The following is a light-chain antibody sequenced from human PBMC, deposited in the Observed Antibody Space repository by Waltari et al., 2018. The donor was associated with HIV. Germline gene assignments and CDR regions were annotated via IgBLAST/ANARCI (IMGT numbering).Light chain of an antibody. CDR1: RSDVGGSKY. V-gene: IGLV2-14*01. Sequence: QSALTQPASVSGSHGPSLTSTCTGTRSDVGGSKYVAWYKQHPDKAPKIVIFEVNKRPSGVSNRFSGSKSGNTASLTISGLQAEDEADYYCSSYTSSRTLVFGGGTKLTVL. CDR2: EVN. J-gene: IGLJ3*02. CDR3: SSYTSSRTLV.